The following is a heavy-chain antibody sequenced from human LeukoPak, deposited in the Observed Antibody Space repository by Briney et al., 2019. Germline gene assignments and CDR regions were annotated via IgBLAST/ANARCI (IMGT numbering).Heavy chain of an antibody. Sequence: GGSLRLSCAASGFTFSCYRMHWVRQAPGKGLVWVSRINSDGSSTSYADSVKGRFTISRDNAKNTLYLQMNSLRAEDTAVYYCARAPNYGDYIDYWGQGTLVTVSS. CDR2: INSDGSST. J-gene: IGHJ4*02. V-gene: IGHV3-74*01. D-gene: IGHD4-17*01. CDR1: GFTFSCYR. CDR3: ARAPNYGDYIDY.